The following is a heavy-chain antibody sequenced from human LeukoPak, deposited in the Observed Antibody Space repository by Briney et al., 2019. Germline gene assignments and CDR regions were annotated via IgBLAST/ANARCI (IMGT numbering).Heavy chain of an antibody. CDR2: IHTSGST. J-gene: IGHJ4*02. D-gene: IGHD2-21*01. CDR1: GGSISSGNYY. Sequence: PSETLSLTCTVSGGSISSGNYYWSWIRQPAGKTLEWIGRIHTSGSTSYNPSLKSRATISLDTSKNQFSLKVTSVTAADTALYYCARGGIPDYWGQGILVTVSS. V-gene: IGHV4-61*02. CDR3: ARGGIPDY.